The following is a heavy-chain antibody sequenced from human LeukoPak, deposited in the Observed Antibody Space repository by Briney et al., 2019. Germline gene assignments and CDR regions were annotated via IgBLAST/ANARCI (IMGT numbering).Heavy chain of an antibody. CDR3: AADTYYYGSGSYFIPHYYYMDV. CDR2: IIPIFGTA. CDR1: GGTFSSYA. J-gene: IGHJ6*03. Sequence: ASVKVSCKASGGTFSSYAISWVRQAPGQGLEWMGGIIPIFGTANYAQKFQGRVTITTDESTSTAYMELSSLRSEDTAVYYCAADTYYYGSGSYFIPHYYYMDVWGKGTTVTVSS. D-gene: IGHD3-10*01. V-gene: IGHV1-69*05.